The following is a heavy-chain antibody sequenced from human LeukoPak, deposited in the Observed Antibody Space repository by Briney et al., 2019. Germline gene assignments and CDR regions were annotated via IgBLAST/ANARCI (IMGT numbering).Heavy chain of an antibody. Sequence: KPSETLSLTCTVSGGSISSYYWSWIRQPPGKGLEWIGYIYYSGSTNYNPSLKSRVTISVDTSKNQFSLKLSSVTAADTAVYYCARDHYGDYEFDYWGQGTLVTVSS. J-gene: IGHJ4*02. D-gene: IGHD4-17*01. CDR3: ARDHYGDYEFDY. V-gene: IGHV4-59*01. CDR1: GGSISSYY. CDR2: IYYSGST.